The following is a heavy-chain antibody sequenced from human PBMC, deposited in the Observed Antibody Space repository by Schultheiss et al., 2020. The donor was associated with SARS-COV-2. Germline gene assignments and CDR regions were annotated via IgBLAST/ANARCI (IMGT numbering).Heavy chain of an antibody. CDR3: ARFAVAAGYFDL. Sequence: SVKVSCKASGGTFSSYAISWVRQAPGQGLEWMGGIIPIFGTANYAQKFQGRVTITADKSTSTAYMELSSLRSEDTAVYYCARFAVAAGYFDLWGRGTLVTGSS. CDR1: GGTFSSYA. J-gene: IGHJ2*01. CDR2: IIPIFGTA. D-gene: IGHD6-13*01. V-gene: IGHV1-69*06.